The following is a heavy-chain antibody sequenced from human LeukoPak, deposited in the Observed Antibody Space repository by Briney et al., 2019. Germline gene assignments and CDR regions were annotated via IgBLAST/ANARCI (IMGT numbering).Heavy chain of an antibody. CDR2: ISGSGGST. CDR1: GFTFSSYA. Sequence: GGSLRLSCAASGFTFSSYAMSWVRQAPGKGLEWVSAISGSGGSTYYADSVKGRFTISRDNSKNTLYLQMNSLRAEDTAVYHCANVRCTNGVCYSDFQHWGQGTLVTVSS. V-gene: IGHV3-23*01. D-gene: IGHD2-8*01. CDR3: ANVRCTNGVCYSDFQH. J-gene: IGHJ1*01.